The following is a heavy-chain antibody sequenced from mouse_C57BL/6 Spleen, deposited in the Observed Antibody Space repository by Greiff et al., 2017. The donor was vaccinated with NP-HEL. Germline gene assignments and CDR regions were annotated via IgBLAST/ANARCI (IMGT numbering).Heavy chain of an antibody. CDR1: GYTFTSYW. CDR3: ARSGGYDDDGVVLYAMDY. J-gene: IGHJ4*01. CDR2: IHPNSGST. D-gene: IGHD2-4*01. V-gene: IGHV1-64*01. Sequence: VQLQQPGAELVKPGASVKLSCKASGYTFTSYWMHWVKQRPGQGLEWIGMIHPNSGSTNYNEKFKSKATLTVDKSSSTAYMQLSSLTSEDSAVYYCARSGGYDDDGVVLYAMDYWGQGTSVTVSS.